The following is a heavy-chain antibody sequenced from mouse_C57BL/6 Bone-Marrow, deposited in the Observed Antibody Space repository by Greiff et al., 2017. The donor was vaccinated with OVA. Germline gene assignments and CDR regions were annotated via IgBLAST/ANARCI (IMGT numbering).Heavy chain of an antibody. CDR3: VRDRTGGAWFAY. Sequence: DVMLVESGGGLVQPKGSLKLSCAASGFTFNTYAMHWVRQAPGKGLEWVARIRSKSSNYATYYADSVKDRFTISRDDSQSMLYLQMNNLKTEDTAMYYCVRDRTGGAWFAYWGQGTLVTVSA. CDR2: IRSKSSNYAT. D-gene: IGHD4-1*01. CDR1: GFTFNTYA. V-gene: IGHV10-3*01. J-gene: IGHJ3*01.